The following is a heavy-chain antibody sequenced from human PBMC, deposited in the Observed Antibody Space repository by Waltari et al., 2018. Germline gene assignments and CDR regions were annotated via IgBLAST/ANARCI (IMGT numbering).Heavy chain of an antibody. CDR1: GFTFRNFW. V-gene: IGHV3-7*01. CDR2: INPDGSAK. CDR3: SESLNV. J-gene: IGHJ6*02. Sequence: EVQMVESGGGLVQPGGSLRLSCADSGFTFRNFWMDWVRQAPGKGLEWVANINPDGSAKNYVDSVKGRFTIFRDNTKNSLYLQMNSLRAEDTAIYYCSESLNVWGPGTTVTVSS.